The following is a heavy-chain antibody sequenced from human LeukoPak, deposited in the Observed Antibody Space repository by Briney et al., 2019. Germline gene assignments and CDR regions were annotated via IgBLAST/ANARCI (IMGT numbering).Heavy chain of an antibody. Sequence: GASVKVSCKASGYTFTSYDINWVRQATGQGLEWMGWMNPNSGNTGYAQKFQGRVTMTRNTSISTAYMELSSLRSEDTAVYYCARDVSYSSGWYVRFDPRGQGTLVTVSS. J-gene: IGHJ5*02. D-gene: IGHD6-19*01. V-gene: IGHV1-8*01. CDR2: MNPNSGNT. CDR1: GYTFTSYD. CDR3: ARDVSYSSGWYVRFDP.